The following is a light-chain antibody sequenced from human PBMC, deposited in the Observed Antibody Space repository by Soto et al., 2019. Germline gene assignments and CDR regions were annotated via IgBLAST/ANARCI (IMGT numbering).Light chain of an antibody. V-gene: IGKV3-11*01. Sequence: EIVLTPSPATMSLSAVERATLSCRARQSVSSYLAWYQQKPGQAPRLLIYDASNRATGIPARFSGSGSGTDFTLTISSLEPEDFAVYFCQQRFNWPLTFGGGTRVDIK. CDR1: QSVSSY. CDR3: QQRFNWPLT. CDR2: DAS. J-gene: IGKJ4*01.